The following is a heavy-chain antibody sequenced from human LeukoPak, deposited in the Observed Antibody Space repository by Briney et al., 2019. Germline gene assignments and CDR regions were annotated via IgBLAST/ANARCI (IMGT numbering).Heavy chain of an antibody. J-gene: IGHJ4*02. CDR2: IYYSAST. CDR1: GAPIISGSYS. Sequence: SQTLSLTCTVSGAPIISGSYSWSCIRPPPGQGLEWIGYIYYSASTYYNPSLKSRVTISVDTSKNQFSLKLSSVTAADTAVYYCARYRGSFDYWGQGTLVTVSS. D-gene: IGHD1-14*01. V-gene: IGHV4-31*03. CDR3: ARYRGSFDY.